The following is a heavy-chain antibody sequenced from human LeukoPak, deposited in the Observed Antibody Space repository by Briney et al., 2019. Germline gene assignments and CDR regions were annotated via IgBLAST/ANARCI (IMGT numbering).Heavy chain of an antibody. Sequence: SETLSLTCAVYGGSFSSYYWSWIRQPAEKGLDWIGRIHTSGSTNYNPSLKSRVTMSVDTSKNQFSLKLSSVTAADTAVYFCARAPEFSSGWLLDTRGQGILVTVSS. J-gene: IGHJ5*02. D-gene: IGHD6-19*01. CDR1: GGSFSSYY. CDR3: ARAPEFSSGWLLDT. V-gene: IGHV4-59*10. CDR2: IHTSGST.